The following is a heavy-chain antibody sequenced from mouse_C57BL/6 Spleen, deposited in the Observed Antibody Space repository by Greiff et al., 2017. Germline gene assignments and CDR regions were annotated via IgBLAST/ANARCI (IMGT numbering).Heavy chain of an antibody. J-gene: IGHJ1*03. Sequence: QVQLQQSGAELMRPGASVKFSCTASGYTFTGYWIQWVKQRPGHGLEWIGEILPGSGSTNYTAKFKGKATFTADTSSNTAYMQLSSLTTEDSAIYYCARLGGLYSDFEGWGTGTTVTVSS. V-gene: IGHV1-9*01. CDR3: ARLGGLYSDFEG. D-gene: IGHD3-3*01. CDR1: GYTFTGYW. CDR2: ILPGSGST.